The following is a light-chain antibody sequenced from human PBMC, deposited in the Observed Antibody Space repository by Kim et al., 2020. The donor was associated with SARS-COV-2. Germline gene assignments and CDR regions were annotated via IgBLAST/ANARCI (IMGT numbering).Light chain of an antibody. V-gene: IGKV3-20*01. CDR3: QHYGASLYT. J-gene: IGKJ2*01. Sequence: EIVLTQSPGTLSLSPGERATLSCRTSQSVSSSNLVWYQHKVGQAPRLLIYGEFTRAAGIPDRFSGSGSGTDFTLTIARLEPEDFAVYYCQHYGASLYTFGQGTKLEI. CDR1: QSVSSSN. CDR2: GEF.